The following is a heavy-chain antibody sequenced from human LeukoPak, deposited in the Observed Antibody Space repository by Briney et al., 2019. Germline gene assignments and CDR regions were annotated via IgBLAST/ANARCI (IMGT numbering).Heavy chain of an antibody. CDR1: GFIFSTYW. CDR3: AREVQFYDYGDYVSLGAFHI. D-gene: IGHD4-17*01. J-gene: IGHJ3*02. V-gene: IGHV3-7*01. CDR2: IKKDGSEK. Sequence: HPGGSLRLSCAASGFIFSTYWMSWVRQAPGKGVEWVAKIKKDGSEKYYVDSVKGRFTISRDNAKNSLYLQKNRLRDEDTGVYYCAREVQFYDYGDYVSLGAFHIWGQGTMVTVSS.